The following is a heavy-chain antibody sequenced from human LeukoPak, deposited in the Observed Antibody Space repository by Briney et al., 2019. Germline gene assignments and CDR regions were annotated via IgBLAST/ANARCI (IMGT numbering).Heavy chain of an antibody. CDR1: GYTFTSYD. V-gene: IGHV1-8*01. Sequence: ASVKVSRKASGYTFTSYDINWVRQATGQGLEWMGWMNPNSGNTGYAQKFQGRVTMTRNTSISTAYMELSSLRSEGTAVYYCATGSGSSGLLDYWGQGTLVTVSS. CDR2: MNPNSGNT. CDR3: ATGSGSSGLLDY. D-gene: IGHD1-26*01. J-gene: IGHJ4*02.